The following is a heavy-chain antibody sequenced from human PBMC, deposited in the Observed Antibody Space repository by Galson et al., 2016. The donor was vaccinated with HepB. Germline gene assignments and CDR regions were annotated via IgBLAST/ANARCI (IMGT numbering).Heavy chain of an antibody. J-gene: IGHJ4*02. CDR1: GFIFSDYD. CDR3: ARALLGGGAGGSDTVAVPSAMDH. D-gene: IGHD2-2*01. V-gene: IGHV3-13*01. CDR2: IDSAGDT. Sequence: SLRLSCAASGFIFSDYDMHWVRQVTGKSLEWVSAIDSAGDTFYPGSVKGRFTISRENAKNSLYLQMYGLIAGDTAVYYCARALLGGGAGGSDTVAVPSAMDHWGQGTLVTVSS.